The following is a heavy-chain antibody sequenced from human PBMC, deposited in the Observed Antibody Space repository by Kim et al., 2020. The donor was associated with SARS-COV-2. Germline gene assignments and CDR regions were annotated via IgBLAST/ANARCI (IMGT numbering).Heavy chain of an antibody. CDR1: GFIVSSNY. D-gene: IGHD4-17*01. CDR2: IYSGGST. CDR3: ARVATDYGDYWSGYYYGMDV. V-gene: IGHV3-66*01. Sequence: GGSLRLSCAASGFIVSSNYMSWVRQAPGKGLEWVSVIYSGGSTYYADSVKGRFTISRDNSKNMLYLQMNSLRAEDTAVYYCARVATDYGDYWSGYYYGMDVWGQGTTVTVSS. J-gene: IGHJ6*02.